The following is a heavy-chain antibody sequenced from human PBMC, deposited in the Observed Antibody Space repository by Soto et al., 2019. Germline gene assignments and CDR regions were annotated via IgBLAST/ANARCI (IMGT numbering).Heavy chain of an antibody. D-gene: IGHD2-2*01. CDR2: ISGSGGST. CDR3: AKDLDIVVVPAAMGYYYGMDV. CDR1: GFTFSSYA. V-gene: IGHV3-23*01. J-gene: IGHJ6*02. Sequence: GGSLRLSCAASGFTFSSYAMSWVRQAPGKGLEWVSAISGSGGSTYYADSVKGRFTISRDNTKNTLYLQMNSLRAEDTAVYYCAKDLDIVVVPAAMGYYYGMDVWGQGTTVTVSS.